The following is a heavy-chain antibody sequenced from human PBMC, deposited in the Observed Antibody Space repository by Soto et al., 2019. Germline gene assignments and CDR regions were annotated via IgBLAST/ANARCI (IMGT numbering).Heavy chain of an antibody. Sequence: PSETLSLTCTVSGGYVDRVDYYWTWIRQPPGKGLELIAYFSSYRGDTLYNTSLKRRLTTSLRTQMNQFSLKLTTVTAADKYVYYCDRRYYERSDYFVGSPICXYGGQGSGGTVS. V-gene: IGHV4-30-4*01. D-gene: IGHD3-22*01. CDR1: GGYVDRVDYY. CDR2: FSSYRGDT. J-gene: IGHJ4*02. CDR3: DRRYYERSDYFVGSPICXY.